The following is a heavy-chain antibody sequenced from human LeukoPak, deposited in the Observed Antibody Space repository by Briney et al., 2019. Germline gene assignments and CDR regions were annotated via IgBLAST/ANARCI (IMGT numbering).Heavy chain of an antibody. D-gene: IGHD5-12*01. CDR1: GFNFSIYE. V-gene: IGHV3-48*03. J-gene: IGHJ4*02. Sequence: GGSLRLSCAASGFNFSIYEMNWVRQTPGKGLEWVSYISASGVTTYYADSMKGRFTISRDSAKNSLYLQMNNLRAEDTAVYYCAREGYSGTFDYWGQGTLVTVSS. CDR3: AREGYSGTFDY. CDR2: ISASGVTT.